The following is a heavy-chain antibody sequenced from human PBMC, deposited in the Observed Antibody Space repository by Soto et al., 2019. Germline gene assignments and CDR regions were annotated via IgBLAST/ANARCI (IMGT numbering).Heavy chain of an antibody. CDR1: GYTFTSYY. CDR2: INPSGGST. CDR3: ASHLPSRKSYCCSGMEV. J-gene: IGHJ6*02. V-gene: IGHV1-46*01. Sequence: ASVKVSCKASGYTFTSYYMHWVRQAPGQGLEWMGIINPSGGSTSYAQKFQGRVTMTRDTSTSTVYMELSSLRSEDTSVYYCASHLPSRKSYCCSGMEVWGQGTTVIFSS.